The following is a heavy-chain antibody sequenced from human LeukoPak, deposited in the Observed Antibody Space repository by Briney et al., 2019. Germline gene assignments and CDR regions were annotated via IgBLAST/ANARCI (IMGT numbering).Heavy chain of an antibody. D-gene: IGHD5-24*01. CDR1: GFTFSSYA. CDR2: ISGGGGST. J-gene: IGHJ4*02. CDR3: AKDLGGRDGYNLLWYFDY. V-gene: IGHV3-23*01. Sequence: GGSLRLSCAASGFTFSSYAMSWVRQAPGKGLEWVSAISGGGGSTYYADSVKGRFTISRDNSKNTLYLQMNSLRAEDTAVYYCAKDLGGRDGYNLLWYFDYWGQGTLVTVSS.